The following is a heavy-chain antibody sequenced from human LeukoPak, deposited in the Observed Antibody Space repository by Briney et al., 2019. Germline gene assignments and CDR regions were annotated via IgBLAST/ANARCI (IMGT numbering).Heavy chain of an antibody. Sequence: GGSLRLSCAASGFTFSSYSMNWVRQAPGKGLEWDSSISSSSSYIYYADSVKGRFTISRDNAKNSLYLQMNSLGAEDTAVYYCARVSDFWSGYGYWGQGTLVTVSS. D-gene: IGHD3-3*01. CDR2: ISSSSSYI. V-gene: IGHV3-21*01. CDR1: GFTFSSYS. CDR3: ARVSDFWSGYGY. J-gene: IGHJ4*02.